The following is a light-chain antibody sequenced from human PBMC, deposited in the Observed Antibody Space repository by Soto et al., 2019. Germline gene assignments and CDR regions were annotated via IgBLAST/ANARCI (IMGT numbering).Light chain of an antibody. Sequence: SVLTQYHATLSLSAGERAGLACRASQNISVYLAWYRQKPGQAPILVISGASTRATGIPDRFRGSGSGTDFTLTISRLEPEDFAIYYCQQYGTTPYTLGQGTRLEI. CDR3: QQYGTTPYT. J-gene: IGKJ5*01. CDR1: QNISVY. V-gene: IGKV3-20*01. CDR2: GAS.